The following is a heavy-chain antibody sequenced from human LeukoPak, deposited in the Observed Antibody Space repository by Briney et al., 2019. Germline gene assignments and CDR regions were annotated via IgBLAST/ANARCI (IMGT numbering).Heavy chain of an antibody. Sequence: PXGSLRLSCAASGFTFSSYAMSWVRQAPGKGLEWVSAISGSGGSTYYADSVKGRFTISRDNSKNTLYLQMNSLRAEDTAVYYCAKAWSGYFIGLYDIWGQGTMVTVSS. D-gene: IGHD3-3*01. CDR1: GFTFSSYA. CDR3: AKAWSGYFIGLYDI. J-gene: IGHJ3*02. V-gene: IGHV3-23*01. CDR2: ISGSGGST.